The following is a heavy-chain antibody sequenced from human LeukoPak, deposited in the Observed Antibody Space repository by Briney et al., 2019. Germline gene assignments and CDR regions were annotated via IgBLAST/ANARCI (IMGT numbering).Heavy chain of an antibody. D-gene: IGHD4-17*01. V-gene: IGHV4-4*07. CDR3: AMGRLREYFQH. CDR1: GGSINSYY. CDR2: IYTSGST. J-gene: IGHJ1*01. Sequence: SEILSLTCTVSGGSINSYYWSWIRQPAGKGLEWIGRIYTSGSTNYNPSLKSRVTISVDTSKNQFSLKLSSVTAADTAVYYRAMGRLREYFQHWGQGTLVTVSS.